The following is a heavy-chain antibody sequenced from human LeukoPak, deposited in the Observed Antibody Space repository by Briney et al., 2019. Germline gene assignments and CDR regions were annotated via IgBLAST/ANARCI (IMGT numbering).Heavy chain of an antibody. V-gene: IGHV3-64*01. J-gene: IGHJ6*02. Sequence: GGSLRLSCAASGFVFSSYGMHWVRQAPGKGLEYVSAISSDGGSTYYANSVKGRFTISRDNSKNTLYLQMNSLRAEDTAVYYCARDIAAAGSRYYYYGMDVWGQGTTVTVSS. CDR1: GFVFSSYG. D-gene: IGHD6-13*01. CDR2: ISSDGGST. CDR3: ARDIAAAGSRYYYYGMDV.